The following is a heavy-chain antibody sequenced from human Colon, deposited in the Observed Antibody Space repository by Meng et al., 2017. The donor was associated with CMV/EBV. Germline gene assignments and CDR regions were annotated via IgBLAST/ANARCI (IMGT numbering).Heavy chain of an antibody. CDR3: ARGEAIFGVTMTGSWFDP. V-gene: IGHV1-69*05. Sequence: SVKVSCKASGGTFSSYAISWVRQAPGQGLEWMGGIIPIFGTANYAQKFQGRVTITTDESTSTAYMELSSLRSEDTAVYYCARGEAIFGVTMTGSWFDPWGHGTLVTVSS. D-gene: IGHD3-3*01. CDR2: IIPIFGTA. CDR1: GGTFSSYA. J-gene: IGHJ5*02.